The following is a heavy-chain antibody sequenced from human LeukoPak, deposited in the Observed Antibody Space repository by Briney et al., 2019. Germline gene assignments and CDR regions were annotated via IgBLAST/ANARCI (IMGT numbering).Heavy chain of an antibody. CDR3: AKVWGRIVGATRPVDY. CDR1: GFTFSSYA. J-gene: IGHJ4*02. D-gene: IGHD1-26*01. CDR2: ISGSGGST. Sequence: PGGPLRLSCAASGFTFSSYAMSWVRQAPGKGLEWVSAISGSGGSTYYADSVKGRFTISRDNSKNTLYLQMNSLRAEDTAVYYCAKVWGRIVGATRPVDYWGQGTLVTVSS. V-gene: IGHV3-23*01.